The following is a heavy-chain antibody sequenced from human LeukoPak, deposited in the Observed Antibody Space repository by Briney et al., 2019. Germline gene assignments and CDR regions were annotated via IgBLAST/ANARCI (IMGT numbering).Heavy chain of an antibody. Sequence: PGGSLRLACAASGFTFSSYWMGWVRQAPGKGLEWVANIKQDGSEKYYVDSVKGRFTISRDNAKNSLYLQMNSLRAEDTAVYYCARGATAMDNYYYYMDVWGKGTTVTVPS. V-gene: IGHV3-7*01. J-gene: IGHJ6*03. D-gene: IGHD5-18*01. CDR3: ARGATAMDNYYYYMDV. CDR1: GFTFSSYW. CDR2: IKQDGSEK.